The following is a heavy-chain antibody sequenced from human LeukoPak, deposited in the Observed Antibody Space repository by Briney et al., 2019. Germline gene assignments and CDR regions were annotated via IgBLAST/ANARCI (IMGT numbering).Heavy chain of an antibody. J-gene: IGHJ5*02. CDR3: ARYGGFLEWSRHWFDP. Sequence: SETLSLTCTVSGGSISSYYWSWIRQPPGKGLEWIGYIYYSGSTNYNPSLKRRVTISVDTSKNQFSLKLSSVTAADTAVYYCARYGGFLEWSRHWFDPWGQGTLVTVSS. D-gene: IGHD3-3*01. CDR2: IYYSGST. V-gene: IGHV4-59*01. CDR1: GGSISSYY.